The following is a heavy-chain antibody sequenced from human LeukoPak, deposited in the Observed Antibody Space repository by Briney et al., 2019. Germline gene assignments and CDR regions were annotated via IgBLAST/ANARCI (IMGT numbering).Heavy chain of an antibody. V-gene: IGHV4-59*01. CDR1: GGSFSGYY. CDR2: IYYSGST. J-gene: IGHJ1*01. D-gene: IGHD6-19*01. CDR3: ARSPGIAVARYFQH. Sequence: PSETLSLTCAVYGGSFSGYYWSWIRQPPGKGLEWIGYIYYSGSTNYNPSLKSRVTISVDTSKNQFSLKLSSVTAADTAVYYCARSPGIAVARYFQHWGQGTLVTVSS.